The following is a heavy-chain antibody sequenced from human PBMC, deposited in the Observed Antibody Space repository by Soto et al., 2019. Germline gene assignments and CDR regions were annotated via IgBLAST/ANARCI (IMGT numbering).Heavy chain of an antibody. CDR1: GYTFTSYA. CDR2: INAGNGNT. Sequence: ASVKVSCKASGYTFTSYAMHWVRQAPGQRLEWMGWINAGNGNTKYSQKFQGRVTITRDTSASTAYMELSSLRSEDTAVYYCARDPEITGTTGFFGYYYYYMDVWGKGTTVTVSS. J-gene: IGHJ6*03. V-gene: IGHV1-3*01. D-gene: IGHD1-7*01. CDR3: ARDPEITGTTGFFGYYYYYMDV.